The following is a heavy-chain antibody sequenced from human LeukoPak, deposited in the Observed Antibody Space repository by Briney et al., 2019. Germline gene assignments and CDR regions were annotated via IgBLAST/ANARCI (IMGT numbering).Heavy chain of an antibody. J-gene: IGHJ4*02. Sequence: GGSLRLSCAASGFTFSSYSMNWVRQAPGKGLEWVSSISSSSSYIYYADSVKGRFTVSRDTSKNTLYLQMNSLRAEDTAVYYCAKDPLNTLMVSPTFDYWGQGTLVTVSS. CDR2: ISSSSSYI. V-gene: IGHV3-21*04. CDR1: GFTFSSYS. CDR3: AKDPLNTLMVSPTFDY. D-gene: IGHD5-18*01.